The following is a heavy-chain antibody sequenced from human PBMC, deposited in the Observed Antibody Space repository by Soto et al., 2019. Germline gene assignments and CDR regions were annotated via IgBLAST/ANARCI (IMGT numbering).Heavy chain of an antibody. D-gene: IGHD2-2*01. CDR3: ARGGYCSSTSCFVYHYYGMDV. V-gene: IGHV1-18*04. CDR2: ISAYNGNT. CDR1: GYTFTSYG. J-gene: IGHJ6*02. Sequence: ASVKVSCKASGYTFTSYGISWVRQAPGQGLEWMGWISAYNGNTNYAQKLQGRVTMTTDTSTSTAYMELRSLRSDDTAVYYCARGGYCSSTSCFVYHYYGMDVWGQGTTVTVSS.